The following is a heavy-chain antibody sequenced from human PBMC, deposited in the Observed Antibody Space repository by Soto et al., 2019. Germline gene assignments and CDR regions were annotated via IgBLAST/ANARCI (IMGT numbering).Heavy chain of an antibody. CDR2: ISSSSSTI. CDR3: ARGCSGGSCYLENAFDI. J-gene: IGHJ3*02. D-gene: IGHD2-15*01. CDR1: GFTFSSYS. Sequence: GSLRLSCAASGFTFSSYSMNWVRQAPGKGLEWVSYISSSSSTIYYADSVKGRFTISRDNAKNSLYLQMNSLRAEETAVYYCARGCSGGSCYLENAFDIWGQGTMVTVSS. V-gene: IGHV3-48*01.